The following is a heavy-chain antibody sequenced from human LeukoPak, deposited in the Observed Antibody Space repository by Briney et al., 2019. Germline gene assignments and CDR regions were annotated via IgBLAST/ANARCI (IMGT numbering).Heavy chain of an antibody. CDR1: GGSISSYY. CDR2: IYYSGST. Sequence: SETLSLTCTVSGGSISSYYWSWIRQPPGKGLEWIGYIYYSGSTNYNPSLRSRVTISVDTSKNQFSLKLSSVTAAATAVYYCARGGNYGDYDGYFDYWGQGTLVTVSS. V-gene: IGHV4-59*08. CDR3: ARGGNYGDYDGYFDY. J-gene: IGHJ4*02. D-gene: IGHD4-17*01.